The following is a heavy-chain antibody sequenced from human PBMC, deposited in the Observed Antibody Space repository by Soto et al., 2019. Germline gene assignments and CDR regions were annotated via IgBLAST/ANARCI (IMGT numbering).Heavy chain of an antibody. D-gene: IGHD3-10*01. J-gene: IGHJ5*02. CDR1: GFAFSGYA. CDR2: ISGSGGST. CDR3: ATQFGRRSDNWFDP. V-gene: IGHV3-23*01. Sequence: PGGSLRLSCAGSGFAFSGYALSWIRQAPGKGLEWVSAISGSGGSTYYADSVKGRFTISRDNSRNTLFLQMNSLRAEDTATYHCATQFGRRSDNWFDPWGQGTPVTVSS.